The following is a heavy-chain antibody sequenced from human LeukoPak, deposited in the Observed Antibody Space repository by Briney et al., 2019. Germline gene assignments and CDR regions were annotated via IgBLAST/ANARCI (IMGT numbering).Heavy chain of an antibody. D-gene: IGHD6-13*01. J-gene: IGHJ4*02. V-gene: IGHV3-33*08. CDR1: GFTFSSYA. Sequence: GGSLRLSCAASGFTFSSYAMHWVRQAPGKGLEWVAVIWYDGSNKYYVDSVKGRFTISRDNSKNTLYLQMNSLRAEDTAVYYCARDAAGADYWGQGTLVTVST. CDR3: ARDAAGADY. CDR2: IWYDGSNK.